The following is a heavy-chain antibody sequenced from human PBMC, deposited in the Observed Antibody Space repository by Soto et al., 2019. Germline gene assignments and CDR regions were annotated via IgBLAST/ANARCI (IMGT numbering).Heavy chain of an antibody. CDR3: ARDWEQWLAADYYYGMDV. Sequence: GASVKVSCKASGYTFTSHGISWVRQAPGQGLEWMGWISAYNGNTNYAQKLQGRVTMTTDTSTSTAYMELRSLRSDDTAVYYCARDWEQWLAADYYYGMDVWGQGTTVTVSS. CDR1: GYTFTSHG. D-gene: IGHD6-19*01. J-gene: IGHJ6*02. CDR2: ISAYNGNT. V-gene: IGHV1-18*01.